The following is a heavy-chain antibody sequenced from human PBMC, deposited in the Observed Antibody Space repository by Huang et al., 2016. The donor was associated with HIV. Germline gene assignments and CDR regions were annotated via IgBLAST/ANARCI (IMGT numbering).Heavy chain of an antibody. CDR1: GYTVSELS. CDR3: ATSTPDVGAGVLRSAFDI. CDR2: FGPEEGKT. J-gene: IGHJ3*02. D-gene: IGHD2-15*01. V-gene: IGHV1-24*01. Sequence: QVQLVESGAELKKPGASVRVSCKVSGYTVSELSLHWVRQGPEKGLEWMGGFGPEEGKTIYAQRFQGRVTRTEETSTDTAYMELSSLRPEDTALYYCATSTPDVGAGVLRSAFDIWGQGTMVTVSS.